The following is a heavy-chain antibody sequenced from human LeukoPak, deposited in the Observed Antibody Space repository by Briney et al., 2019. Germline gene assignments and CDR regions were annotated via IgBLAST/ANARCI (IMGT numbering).Heavy chain of an antibody. CDR1: GGSISSSSYY. D-gene: IGHD3-22*01. J-gene: IGHJ4*02. CDR3: ARYRYYYDSSFGD. CDR2: IYYSGST. V-gene: IGHV4-39*01. Sequence: SETLSLTCTVSGGSISSSSYYWGWIRQPPGKGLEWIGSIYYSGSTYYNPSLKSRVTISVDTSKNQFSLKLSSVTAADTAVYYCARYRYYYDSSFGDWGQGTLVTVSS.